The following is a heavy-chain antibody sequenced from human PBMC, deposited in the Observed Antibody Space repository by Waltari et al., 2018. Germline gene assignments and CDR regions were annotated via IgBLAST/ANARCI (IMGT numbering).Heavy chain of an antibody. V-gene: IGHV4-38-2*02. D-gene: IGHD4-17*01. CDR3: ARLDYGDNEPLDY. CDR1: GFSISSGYY. CDR2: IYHSGNA. J-gene: IGHJ4*02. Sequence: HLHESGPGLVKPSETLSLTCIVSGFSISSGYYWGWVRQPPGKGLEWIGSIYHSGNAYYNPSLESRVTISVDPSSNQVSLKVRSVTAADTAVYYCARLDYGDNEPLDYWGQGTLVTVSS.